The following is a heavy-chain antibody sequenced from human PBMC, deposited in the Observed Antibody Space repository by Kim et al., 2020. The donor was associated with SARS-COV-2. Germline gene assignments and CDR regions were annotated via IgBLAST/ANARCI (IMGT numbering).Heavy chain of an antibody. J-gene: IGHJ4*02. D-gene: IGHD1-26*01. CDR3: ARDPWGSGSLDY. V-gene: IGHV3-33*01. Sequence: YYADPVKGRFTISRDNSKNTLYLQMNSLRAEDTAVYYCARDPWGSGSLDYWGQGTLVTVSS.